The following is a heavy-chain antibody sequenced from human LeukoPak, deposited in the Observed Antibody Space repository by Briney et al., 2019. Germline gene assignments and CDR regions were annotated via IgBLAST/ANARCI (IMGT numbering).Heavy chain of an antibody. CDR2: IQYSGST. D-gene: IGHD1-26*01. V-gene: IGHV4-39*07. J-gene: IGHJ4*02. Sequence: SETLSLTCTVSGGSISSSSYYWDWIRQPPGKGLEWIGNIQYSGSTHYNPSLKSRATLSVDTSKNQFSLKLSSVTAADTAVYYCAREAVGTTRLKNYFDYWGQGTLVTVSS. CDR3: AREAVGTTRLKNYFDY. CDR1: GGSISSSSYY.